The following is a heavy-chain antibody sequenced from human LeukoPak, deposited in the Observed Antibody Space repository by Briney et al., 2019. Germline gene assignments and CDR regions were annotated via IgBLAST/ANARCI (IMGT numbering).Heavy chain of an antibody. J-gene: IGHJ6*02. CDR2: IYSGGST. D-gene: IGHD3-3*01. Sequence: PGRSLRLSCAAAGFTVSSNYMGSVRQAPRKRLACLSVIYSGGSTYYADSVKGRFTISRDNSKNTLYLQMNSLRAEDTAVYYCAREKVVEWLSTPYYYYGMDVWGQGTTVTVSS. CDR3: AREKVVEWLSTPYYYYGMDV. V-gene: IGHV3-53*01. CDR1: GFTVSSNY.